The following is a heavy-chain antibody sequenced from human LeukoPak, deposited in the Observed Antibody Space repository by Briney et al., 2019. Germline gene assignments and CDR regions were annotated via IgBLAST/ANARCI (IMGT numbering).Heavy chain of an antibody. V-gene: IGHV1-18*04. CDR1: GYTFTSYG. J-gene: IGHJ5*02. Sequence: SSVTVSCKASGYTFTSYGISWVRQAPGQGLEGMGWISAYNGNTNYAQKLQGRVTMTTDTSTSTAYMELRSVRSDDTAVYYCARLYGNNWFDPWGQGTLVTVSS. CDR3: ARLYGNNWFDP. CDR2: ISAYNGNT. D-gene: IGHD4-17*01.